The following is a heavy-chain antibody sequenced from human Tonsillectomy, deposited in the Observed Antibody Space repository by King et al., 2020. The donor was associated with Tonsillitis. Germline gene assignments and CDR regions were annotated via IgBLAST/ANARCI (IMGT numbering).Heavy chain of an antibody. CDR3: ARDRECWVLDIDY. Sequence: VQLVESGGGVVQPGRSLRLSCAASGFTFRNYAMHWVRQAPGKGLEWVAVISYDGTNKFYADSVKGRFTISRDSSKNTLYLQMNSLRAEDTAVYYCARDRECWVLDIDYWGQGTLVTVSS. D-gene: IGHD1-1*01. CDR2: ISYDGTNK. V-gene: IGHV3-30*04. CDR1: GFTFRNYA. J-gene: IGHJ4*02.